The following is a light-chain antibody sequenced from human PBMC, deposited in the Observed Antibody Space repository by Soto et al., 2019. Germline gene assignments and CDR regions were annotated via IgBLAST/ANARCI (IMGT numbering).Light chain of an antibody. Sequence: DIQMTQSPSTLSASVGDRVTITCRASQSISSWLAWYQQKPGKAPKLLIYDASSLESGVPSRFSGSGAGTECTLTISSLQPDDFATDYCQQYNSYSGTFGQGTKVDIK. CDR3: QQYNSYSGT. V-gene: IGKV1-5*01. CDR2: DAS. J-gene: IGKJ1*01. CDR1: QSISSW.